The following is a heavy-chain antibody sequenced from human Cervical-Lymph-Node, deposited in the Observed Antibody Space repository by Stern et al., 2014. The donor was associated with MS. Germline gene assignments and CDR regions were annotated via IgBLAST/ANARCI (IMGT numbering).Heavy chain of an antibody. CDR3: AKESYDWGSLDY. D-gene: IGHD3-16*01. V-gene: IGHV3-9*01. Sequence: QLVESGGTLIQPGRSLRLSCVASGFAFDDYPMHWVRQPPGKGLEWIASLSWNTESIAYADSVRGRFTISRDNAKNSLFLQMDSLRREDTALYYCAKESYDWGSLDYWGRGTLVTVFS. J-gene: IGHJ4*02. CDR1: GFAFDDYP. CDR2: LSWNTESI.